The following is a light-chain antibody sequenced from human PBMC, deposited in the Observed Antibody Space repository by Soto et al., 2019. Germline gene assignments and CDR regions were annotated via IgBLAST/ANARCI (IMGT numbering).Light chain of an antibody. CDR2: GAS. V-gene: IGKV3-20*01. J-gene: IGKJ5*01. CDR3: QQYGSSPSIT. CDR1: QSVSSSY. Sequence: IVLTHSPGTLSLSPWERATLSCRASQSVSSSYLAWYQQKPGQAPRLLIYGASSRATGIPDRFSGSGSGTDFTLTISRLEPEDFAVYYCQQYGSSPSITFGQGTRLEIK.